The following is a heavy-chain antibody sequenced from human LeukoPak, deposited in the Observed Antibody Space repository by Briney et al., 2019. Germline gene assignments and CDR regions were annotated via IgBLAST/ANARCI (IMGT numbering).Heavy chain of an antibody. Sequence: GASVKVSCKASGYTFTDYYMHWVRQAPGQGLEWMGWINPNSGDTNYAHKFQGRVTMTRDTSISTAYMEVSRLTSDDTAVFYCARDGAFDYWGQGTLVTVSS. CDR2: INPNSGDT. D-gene: IGHD3-16*01. CDR1: GYTFTDYY. CDR3: ARDGAFDY. V-gene: IGHV1-2*02. J-gene: IGHJ4*02.